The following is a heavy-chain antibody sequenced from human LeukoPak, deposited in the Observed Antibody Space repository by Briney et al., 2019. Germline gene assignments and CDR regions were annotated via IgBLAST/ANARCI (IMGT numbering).Heavy chain of an antibody. D-gene: IGHD3-9*01. CDR3: ARVPSKRADWSIDY. J-gene: IGHJ4*02. CDR1: GFTFSSYW. Sequence: GGSLRLSCAVSGFTFSSYWMHWVRQAPGKGLVWVSRINSVGSSTSYADSVKGRFTISRDNARDALYLQMNGLRAEDTAVYYCARVPSKRADWSIDYWGQGTLVTVSS. CDR2: INSVGSST. V-gene: IGHV3-74*01.